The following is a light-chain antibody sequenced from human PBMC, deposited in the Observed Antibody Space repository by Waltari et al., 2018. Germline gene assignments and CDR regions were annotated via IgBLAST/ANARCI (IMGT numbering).Light chain of an antibody. CDR1: SSDLGGDHY. Sequence: QSALTQPPSASGSPGQSVTISCTGTSSDLGGDHYVSWYQQHPGKAPKVMIYEVSKRPSGVPDRFSGSKSGNTASLTVSGVQAEDEADYYCSSYGGSNNLVFGGGTKLTVL. J-gene: IGLJ3*02. CDR3: SSYGGSNNLV. CDR2: EVS. V-gene: IGLV2-8*01.